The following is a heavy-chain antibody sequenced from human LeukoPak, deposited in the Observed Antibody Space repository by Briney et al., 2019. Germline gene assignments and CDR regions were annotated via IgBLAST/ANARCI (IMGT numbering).Heavy chain of an antibody. D-gene: IGHD3-10*01. J-gene: IGHJ6*03. V-gene: IGHV4-39*07. CDR2: IYTSGST. CDR1: GGSISSSSYY. Sequence: SETLSLTCTVSGGSISSSSYYWGWIRQPPGKGLEWIGRIYTSGSTNYNPSLKSRVTMSVDTSKNQFSLKLSSVTAADTAVYYCARDVTYYYGSGSYYNVPHYMDVWGKGTTVTISS. CDR3: ARDVTYYYGSGSYYNVPHYMDV.